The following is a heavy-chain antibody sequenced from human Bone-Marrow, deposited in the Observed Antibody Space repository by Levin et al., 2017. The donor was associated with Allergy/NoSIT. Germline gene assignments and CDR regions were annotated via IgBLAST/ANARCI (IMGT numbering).Heavy chain of an antibody. D-gene: IGHD7-27*01. CDR3: ARHEPGWGAFDP. CDR1: GFTFTSYG. V-gene: IGHV1-18*01. Sequence: GESLKISCETSGFTFTSYGFSWVRQAPGQGLEWLGWISAYSGNTNFIQKFRGRVTLTTDTSTRTVYMELRNLRSDDTAVYYCARHEPGWGAFDPWGQGTLVAVSS. J-gene: IGHJ5*02. CDR2: ISAYSGNT.